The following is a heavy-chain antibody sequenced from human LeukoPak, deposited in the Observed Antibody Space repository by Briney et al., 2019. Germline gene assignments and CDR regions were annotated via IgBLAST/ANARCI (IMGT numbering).Heavy chain of an antibody. V-gene: IGHV1-69*06. CDR2: IITIFGTT. J-gene: IGHJ4*02. D-gene: IGHD3-10*01. CDR1: GDSFIMYA. Sequence: ASVTVSFKASGDSFIMYAISWMRQAPGQGLEWMGGIITIFGTTDYAQSFQGRVTITADKSTSTAYMELSSLTSDDTAVYYCARGQRGGSHYYFDYWGQGTLVTVSS. CDR3: ARGQRGGSHYYFDY.